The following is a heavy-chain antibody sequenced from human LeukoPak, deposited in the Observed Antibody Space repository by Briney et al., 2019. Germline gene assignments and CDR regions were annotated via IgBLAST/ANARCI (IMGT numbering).Heavy chain of an antibody. D-gene: IGHD1-26*01. V-gene: IGHV4-34*01. J-gene: IGHJ4*02. CDR3: ARRPYSGSYLRGGQTFDY. Sequence: PSETLSLTCAVYGGSFSGYYWSWIRQPPGKGLEWIGEINHSGSTNYNPSLKSRVTISVDTSKNQFSLKLSSVTAADTAVYYCARRPYSGSYLRGGQTFDYWGQGTLVTVSS. CDR1: GGSFSGYY. CDR2: INHSGST.